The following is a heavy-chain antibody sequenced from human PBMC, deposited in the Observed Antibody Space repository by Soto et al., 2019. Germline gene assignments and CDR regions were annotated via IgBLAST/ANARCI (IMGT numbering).Heavy chain of an antibody. D-gene: IGHD6-19*01. CDR2: ISGYNGET. J-gene: IGHJ1*01. V-gene: IGHV1-18*01. Sequence: QVQLVQSGAEVKKPGASVKVSCKASGYTFTNYGINWVRQAPGQGPEWMGWISGYNGETKCAQSLHGRVTMTTDTSTSTAYMELRSLRSDDTAVYYCARGGSSWSAEYYQHWGQGTLVIVSS. CDR1: GYTFTNYG. CDR3: ARGGSSWSAEYYQH.